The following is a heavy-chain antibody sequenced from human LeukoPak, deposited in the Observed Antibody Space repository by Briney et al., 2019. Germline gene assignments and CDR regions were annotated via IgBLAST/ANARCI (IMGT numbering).Heavy chain of an antibody. V-gene: IGHV3-74*01. D-gene: IGHD6-19*01. CDR1: GFTFSIFW. CDR2: INSDGSST. Sequence: GGSLRLSCAASGFTFSIFWMHWVRRAPGKGPVWVSRINSDGSSTDYADSVEGRFTISRDNAKNSLYLQVNSLRAEDTAVYYCARGWIKQWLVYYFDYWGQGTLVTVSS. J-gene: IGHJ4*02. CDR3: ARGWIKQWLVYYFDY.